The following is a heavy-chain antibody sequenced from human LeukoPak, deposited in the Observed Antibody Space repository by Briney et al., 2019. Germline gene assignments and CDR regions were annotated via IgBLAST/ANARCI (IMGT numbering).Heavy chain of an antibody. CDR1: GFTFSSYA. CDR2: ISYDGSNK. Sequence: PGRSLRLSCAASGFTFSSYAMHWVRQAPGKGLEWVAVISYDGSNKYYADSVKGRFTISRDNSKNTLYLQMNSLRAEDTAVYYCAKVTGYSGYDLGYWGQGTLVTVSS. CDR3: AKVTGYSGYDLGY. V-gene: IGHV3-30*04. J-gene: IGHJ4*02. D-gene: IGHD5-12*01.